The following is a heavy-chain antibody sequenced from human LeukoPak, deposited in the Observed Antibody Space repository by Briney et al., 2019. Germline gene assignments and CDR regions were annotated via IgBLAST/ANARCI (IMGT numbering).Heavy chain of an antibody. CDR1: GFTFSSYA. D-gene: IGHD2-2*01. CDR3: AKDRGICSSTSCYLDY. J-gene: IGHJ4*02. V-gene: IGHV3-23*01. CDR2: ISGSGGST. Sequence: GGSLRLSCAASGFTFSSYAMSWVRQAPGKGLEWVSAISGSGGSTYYADSVKGRFTISRDNSKDTLHLQMNSLRAEDTAVYYCAKDRGICSSTSCYLDYWGQGTLVTVSS.